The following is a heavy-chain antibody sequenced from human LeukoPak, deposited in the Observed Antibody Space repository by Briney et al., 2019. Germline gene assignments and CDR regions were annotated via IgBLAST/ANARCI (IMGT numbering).Heavy chain of an antibody. J-gene: IGHJ5*02. Sequence: SVMVSCKASGGTFSSYAISWVRQAPGQGLEWMGRIIPILGIANYAQKFQGRVTITADKYTSTAYMELSSLRSEDTAVYYCARDRGDYDILTGYSYNWFDPWGQGTLVTVSS. V-gene: IGHV1-69*04. CDR3: ARDRGDYDILTGYSYNWFDP. CDR1: GGTFSSYA. CDR2: IIPILGIA. D-gene: IGHD3-9*01.